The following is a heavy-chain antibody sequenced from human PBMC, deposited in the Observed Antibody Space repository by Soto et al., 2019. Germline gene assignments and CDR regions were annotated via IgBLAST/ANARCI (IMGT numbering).Heavy chain of an antibody. CDR1: GFTFSSYW. CDR3: ARDGETDYYYDS. Sequence: GGSLRLSCAASGFTFSSYWMHWVRQAPGKGLVWVSRINRDGSSTSYADSVKGRFTISRDNTKNTLYLQMNSLRAEDTAVYYCARDGETDYYYDSWGQGTLVTVSS. V-gene: IGHV3-74*01. D-gene: IGHD3-10*01. CDR2: INRDGSST. J-gene: IGHJ4*02.